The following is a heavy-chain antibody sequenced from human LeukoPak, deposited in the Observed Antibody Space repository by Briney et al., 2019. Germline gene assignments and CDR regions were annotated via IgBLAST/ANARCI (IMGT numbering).Heavy chain of an antibody. CDR3: AKELVAGPYYYYGMDV. J-gene: IGHJ6*02. D-gene: IGHD2-15*01. V-gene: IGHV3-23*01. CDR1: GFTFSSYA. CDR2: ISGSGGST. Sequence: GGSLRLSCAASGFTFSSYAMSWVRQAPGKGLEWVSAISGSGGSTYYADPVKGRFTISRDNSKNTLYLQMNSLRAEDTAVYYCAKELVAGPYYYYGMDVWGQGNTVTVSS.